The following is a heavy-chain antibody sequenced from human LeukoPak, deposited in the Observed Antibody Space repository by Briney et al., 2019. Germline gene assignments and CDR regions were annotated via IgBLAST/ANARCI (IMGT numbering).Heavy chain of an antibody. CDR1: GFTFGSFA. Sequence: GGSLRLSCAASGFTFGSFAMYWVRQAPGKGLDWIAGIFGSGGSPHYADSVKGRFTISRDNSKNTVYLQINSLRAEDTAVYYCGKTTAGYSSGQKPAWPVDYWGQGTLVTVSS. V-gene: IGHV3-23*01. CDR2: IFGSGGSP. CDR3: GKTTAGYSSGQKPAWPVDY. D-gene: IGHD5-18*01. J-gene: IGHJ4*02.